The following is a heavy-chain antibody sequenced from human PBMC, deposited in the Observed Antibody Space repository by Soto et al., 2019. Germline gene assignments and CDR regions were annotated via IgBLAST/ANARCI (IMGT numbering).Heavy chain of an antibody. J-gene: IGHJ6*03. V-gene: IGHV1-18*01. Sequence: ASVEVSCEASGYSFTSYGICWVRQAPGQGLEWMGWISANNGNTNYAQKLQGRVTMTRNTSISTAYMELSSLRSEDTAVYYCARVAVRGVSYYYYYMDVWGKGTTVTVSS. D-gene: IGHD3-10*01. CDR1: GYSFTSYG. CDR3: ARVAVRGVSYYYYYMDV. CDR2: ISANNGNT.